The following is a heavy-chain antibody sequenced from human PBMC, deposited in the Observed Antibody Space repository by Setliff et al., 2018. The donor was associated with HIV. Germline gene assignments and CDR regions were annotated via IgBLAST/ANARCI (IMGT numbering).Heavy chain of an antibody. V-gene: IGHV3-21*06. CDR2: ISSSGAHI. CDR3: ARGGRLQYFDWPSYAMDV. J-gene: IGHJ6*02. CDR1: GFTFSSYS. Sequence: GGSLRLSCAASGFTFSSYSMNWVRQAPGKGLEWVASISSSGAHIFYADSLKGRFTISRDNGKNLLYLQMNSLRAEDTAVYYCARGGRLQYFDWPSYAMDVWGQGTTVTVSS. D-gene: IGHD3-9*01.